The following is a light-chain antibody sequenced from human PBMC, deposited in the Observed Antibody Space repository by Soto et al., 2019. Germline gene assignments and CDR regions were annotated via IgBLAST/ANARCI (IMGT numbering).Light chain of an antibody. CDR2: ATS. V-gene: IGKV1-39*01. Sequence: DIQMTQSPSSLSASVGDRVTITCRASRSISPYLNWFQQKPGKAPEVLIYATSSLQSGVPSRFSGSGSGTEFTLTISSLQPEDVATYYCQQTYSRLLSFGGGTKVEIK. CDR1: RSISPY. J-gene: IGKJ4*01. CDR3: QQTYSRLLS.